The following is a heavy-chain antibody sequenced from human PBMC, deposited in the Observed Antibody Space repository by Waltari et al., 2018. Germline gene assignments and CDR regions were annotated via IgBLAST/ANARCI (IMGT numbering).Heavy chain of an antibody. V-gene: IGHV3-30*03. J-gene: IGHJ6*02. CDR1: GFTFSNYG. CDR2: ISYGGSNK. Sequence: QVQLVESGGGVVQPGRSLRLSCAASGFTFSNYGMHWVRQAPGKGLEWVAIISYGGSNKSYADSVKGRFTISRDNSKNTLYLQMSSLRVEDTALYYCAREKGPYHYYAMDVWGQGTTVTVSS. D-gene: IGHD3-16*01. CDR3: AREKGPYHYYAMDV.